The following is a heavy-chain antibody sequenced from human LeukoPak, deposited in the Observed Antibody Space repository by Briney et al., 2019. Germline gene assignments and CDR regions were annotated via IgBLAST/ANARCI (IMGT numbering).Heavy chain of an antibody. D-gene: IGHD3-22*01. CDR3: ARGTYYDSSAYYDC. CDR1: GYTFTSYG. CDR2: ISAYNGNT. Sequence: ASVKVSCKASGYTFTSYGISWVRQAPGQGLEWMGWISAYNGNTNYAQKLQGRVTMTTDASTNTAYMELRSLRSDDSAVYYCARGTYYDSSAYYDCWGQGTLVTVSS. V-gene: IGHV1-18*01. J-gene: IGHJ4*02.